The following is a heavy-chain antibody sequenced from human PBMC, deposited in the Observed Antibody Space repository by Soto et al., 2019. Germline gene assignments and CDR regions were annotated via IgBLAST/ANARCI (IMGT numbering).Heavy chain of an antibody. V-gene: IGHV4-59*01. D-gene: IGHD7-27*01. Sequence: SETLSLTCTVSGGSISSYYWSWIRQPPGKGLEWIGYIYYSGSTNYNPSLKSRVTISVDTSKNQFSLKLSSVTAADTAVYYCASIDGDSRNSDYWGQGTLVTVSS. CDR1: GGSISSYY. J-gene: IGHJ4*02. CDR2: IYYSGST. CDR3: ASIDGDSRNSDY.